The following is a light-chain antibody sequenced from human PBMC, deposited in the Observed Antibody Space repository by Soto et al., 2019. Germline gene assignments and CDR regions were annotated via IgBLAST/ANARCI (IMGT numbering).Light chain of an antibody. CDR2: LNSDGTY. Sequence: QSVLTQSPSASASLGASVKLTCTLSSGHSSNNIAWHQQQPGKGPRYLMNLNSDGTYSKGDGIPDRFSASSSGAERYLSISSLQSEDEADYYCQTWGTGIVVFGGGTKLTVL. J-gene: IGLJ2*01. V-gene: IGLV4-69*01. CDR1: SGHSSNN. CDR3: QTWGTGIVV.